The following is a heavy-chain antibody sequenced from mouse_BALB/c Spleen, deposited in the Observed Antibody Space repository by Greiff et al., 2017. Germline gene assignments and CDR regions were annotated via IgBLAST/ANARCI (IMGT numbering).Heavy chain of an antibody. CDR3: ARARRTFDY. Sequence: VKLVESGPGLVAPSQCLSLTCTVSGFSLTSYGVHWVRQPPGKGLEWLGVIWAGGSTNYNSALMSRLSISKDNSKSQVFLKMNSLQTDDTAMYYCARARRTFDYWGQGTTLTVSA. J-gene: IGHJ2*01. CDR2: IWAGGST. V-gene: IGHV2-9*02. CDR1: GFSLTSYG.